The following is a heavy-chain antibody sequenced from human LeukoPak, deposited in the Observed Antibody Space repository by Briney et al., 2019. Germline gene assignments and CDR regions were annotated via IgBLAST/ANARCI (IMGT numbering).Heavy chain of an antibody. Sequence: SETLSLTCTVSGGSISGAYWSWIRQPAGKGLEWIGRIFSSGNSSYNPSLKSRVTMSVDTSKNQFSLKLSSVTAADTDVYYCARGREWFYYYYGMDVWGQGTTVTVSS. D-gene: IGHD3-3*01. CDR1: GGSISGAY. CDR3: ARGREWFYYYYGMDV. V-gene: IGHV4-4*07. CDR2: IFSSGNS. J-gene: IGHJ6*02.